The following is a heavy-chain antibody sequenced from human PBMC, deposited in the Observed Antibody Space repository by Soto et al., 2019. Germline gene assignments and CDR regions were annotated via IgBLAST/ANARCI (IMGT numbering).Heavy chain of an antibody. Sequence: GESLKISCKGFGYSFSSHWIGWVRQMPGKGLEWMGIIYPGASDIRYRPSFQGQVTISVDKSINTAYLQWSSLKAADTAMYYCARGAFNSGGYYSPLYFRGMDVWGQGTTVTVSS. J-gene: IGHJ6*02. D-gene: IGHD1-26*01. CDR1: GYSFSSHW. V-gene: IGHV5-51*01. CDR2: IYPGASDI. CDR3: ARGAFNSGGYYSPLYFRGMDV.